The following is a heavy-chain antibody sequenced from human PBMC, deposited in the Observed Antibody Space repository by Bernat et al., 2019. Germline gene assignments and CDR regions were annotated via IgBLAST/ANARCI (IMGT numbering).Heavy chain of an antibody. J-gene: IGHJ6*02. Sequence: EVQLVESGGGLVKPGGSLRLSCAASGFTFSNAWMSWVRQAPGKGLEWVGRIKSKTDGGTTDYAAPVKGRFTISRDDSKNTLYLQMDSLRAEDTAVYYCASPLHNWNFGDHVWGQGTTVTVSS. CDR1: GFTFSNAW. V-gene: IGHV3-15*01. CDR2: IKSKTDGGTT. CDR3: ASPLHNWNFGDHV. D-gene: IGHD1-7*01.